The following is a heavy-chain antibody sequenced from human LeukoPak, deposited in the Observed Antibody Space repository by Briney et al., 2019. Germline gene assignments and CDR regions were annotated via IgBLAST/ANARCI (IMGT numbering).Heavy chain of an antibody. J-gene: IGHJ4*02. V-gene: IGHV3-7*01. CDR3: ARDATRGGDFDY. D-gene: IGHD3-16*01. CDR1: GFTFSSYR. Sequence: PGGSLRLSCAASGFTFSSYRMNWVRQAPGKGLEWVANINQDGSEKYYVDSVKGRFTFSRDNAKDSLYLQMNSLRAEDTAVYYCARDATRGGDFDYWGQGTLVTVSS. CDR2: INQDGSEK.